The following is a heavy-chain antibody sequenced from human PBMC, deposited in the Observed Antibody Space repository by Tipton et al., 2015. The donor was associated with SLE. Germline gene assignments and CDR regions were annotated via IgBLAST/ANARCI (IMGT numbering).Heavy chain of an antibody. CDR2: IYYSGST. CDR1: GGSINSHGYY. D-gene: IGHD3-22*01. V-gene: IGHV4-31*03. Sequence: TLSLTCTVSGGSINSHGYYWTWIRQHPGRGLEWIGYIYYSGSTYYSPSLKSRVTMSVDTSKNQFSLKLSSVTAADTAVYYCARDEYRYDATGYHLLGHFDFWGQGTLVTVSS. J-gene: IGHJ4*02. CDR3: ARDEYRYDATGYHLLGHFDF.